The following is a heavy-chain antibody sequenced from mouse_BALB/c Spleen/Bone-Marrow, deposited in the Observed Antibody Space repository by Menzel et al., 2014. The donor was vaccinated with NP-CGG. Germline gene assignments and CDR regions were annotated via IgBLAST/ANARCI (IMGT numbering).Heavy chain of an antibody. CDR1: GYTFTSYV. V-gene: IGHV1-14*01. D-gene: IGHD2-3*01. Sequence: EVQLVESGPELVKPGASVKMSCKASGYTFTSYVLHWVKQKPGQGLEWIGYINPYNDGTKSNEKFKGKATLTSDKSSSTANMELSSLTSEDSAVYYCAREDGYYGMDYWGQGTSVTVSS. CDR2: INPYNDGT. J-gene: IGHJ4*01. CDR3: AREDGYYGMDY.